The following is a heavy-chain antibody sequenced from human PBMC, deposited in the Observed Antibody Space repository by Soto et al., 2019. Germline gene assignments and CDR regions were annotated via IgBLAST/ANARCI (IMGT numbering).Heavy chain of an antibody. CDR1: GFTVSNYN. CDR3: ARAYSYGPREGVFDY. V-gene: IGHV3-21*01. D-gene: IGHD5-18*01. CDR2: ISSSGTYI. Sequence: GGSLRLSCAASGFTVSNYNMNWVRQAPGKGPEWVSSISSSGTYIYYADSVKGRFTISRDNAKNSLYLQMNSLRAEDTAIYYCARAYSYGPREGVFDYWGQGTLVTVSS. J-gene: IGHJ4*02.